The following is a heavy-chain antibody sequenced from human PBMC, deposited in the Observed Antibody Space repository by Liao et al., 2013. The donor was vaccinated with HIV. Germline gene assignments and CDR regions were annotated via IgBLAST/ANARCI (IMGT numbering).Heavy chain of an antibody. CDR1: GGSISSYY. V-gene: IGHV4-59*01. Sequence: QVQLQESGPGPVKPSATLSLTCTVSGGSISSYYWSWIRQPPGKGLEWIGSISYSGGTKYNPSLMRRVTMSLDTSKNQFSLNLNSVTAADTAVFYCARFFRGAFDFWGQGTLVTVSS. CDR3: ARFFRGAFDF. J-gene: IGHJ3*01. D-gene: IGHD3-10*01. CDR2: ISYSGGT.